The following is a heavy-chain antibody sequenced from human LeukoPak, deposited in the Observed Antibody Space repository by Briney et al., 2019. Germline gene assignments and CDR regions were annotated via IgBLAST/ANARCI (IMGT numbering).Heavy chain of an antibody. Sequence: PSETLSLTCAVYGGSFSGYYWSWIRQPPGKGLEWIGEINHSGSTNYNPSLKSRVTISVDTSKNQFSLKLSSVTAADTAVYYCAREVWSAFDIWGQGTMVTVSS. CDR1: GGSFSGYY. V-gene: IGHV4-34*01. D-gene: IGHD2-21*01. CDR2: INHSGST. CDR3: AREVWSAFDI. J-gene: IGHJ3*02.